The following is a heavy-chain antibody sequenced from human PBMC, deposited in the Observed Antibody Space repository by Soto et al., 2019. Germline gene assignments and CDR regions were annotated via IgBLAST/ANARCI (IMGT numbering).Heavy chain of an antibody. D-gene: IGHD3-10*01. Sequence: SETLSLTCTVSGDSISTYYWTWIRQPPGKGLEWIGYVYYSGSTNYNPSLKNRVTISVDTSKSQFSLNLYSVTAADTAVYYCARRKTGPEAFDYWGPGTLVTVSS. CDR3: ARRKTGPEAFDY. CDR2: VYYSGST. J-gene: IGHJ4*02. CDR1: GDSISTYY. V-gene: IGHV4-59*08.